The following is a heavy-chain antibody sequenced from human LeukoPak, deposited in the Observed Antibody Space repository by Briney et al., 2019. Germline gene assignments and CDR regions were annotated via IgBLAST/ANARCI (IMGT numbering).Heavy chain of an antibody. CDR1: GFTFSSYA. J-gene: IGHJ4*02. CDR2: ISSSGGST. V-gene: IGHV3-23*01. Sequence: GGSLRLSCAASGFTFSSYAMSWVRQAPGKGLEWVSGISSSGGSTYYADSVKGRFTISRDNSKNTLYLQMNGLRAEDTAVYYCAKPLGNINTVAVAFDYWGQGTLVTVSS. D-gene: IGHD6-19*01. CDR3: AKPLGNINTVAVAFDY.